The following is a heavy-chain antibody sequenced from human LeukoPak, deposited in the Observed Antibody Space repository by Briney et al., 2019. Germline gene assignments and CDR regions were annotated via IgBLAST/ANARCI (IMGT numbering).Heavy chain of an antibody. D-gene: IGHD1-26*01. J-gene: IGHJ3*02. CDR2: ISSSGSTI. CDR1: GFTFSDYN. V-gene: IGHV3-11*04. Sequence: GGSLRLSCAASGFTFSDYNMSWIRQAPGKGLEWVSYISSSGSTIYYADSVKGRFTISRDNAKNSLYLQMNSLRAEDTAVYYCARGDRWELLSGAFDIWGQGTMVTVSS. CDR3: ARGDRWELLSGAFDI.